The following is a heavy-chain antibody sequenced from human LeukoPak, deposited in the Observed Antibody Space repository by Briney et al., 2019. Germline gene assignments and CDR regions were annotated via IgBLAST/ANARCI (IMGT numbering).Heavy chain of an antibody. J-gene: IGHJ4*02. CDR3: AKASPYGDSHFDY. CDR1: GFTFSSYA. D-gene: IGHD4-17*01. CDR2: ISGSGGST. Sequence: SEGSLRLSCAASGFTFSSYAMSWVRQAPGKGLEWVSAISGSGGSTYYADSVKGRFTISRDNSKNTLYLQMNSLRAEDTAVYYCAKASPYGDSHFDYWGQGTLVTVSS. V-gene: IGHV3-23*01.